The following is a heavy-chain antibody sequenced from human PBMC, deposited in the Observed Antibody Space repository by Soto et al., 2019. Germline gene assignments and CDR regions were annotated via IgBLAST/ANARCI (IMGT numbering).Heavy chain of an antibody. J-gene: IGHJ4*02. V-gene: IGHV3-23*01. CDR2: ISGSGGST. Sequence: GGSLRLSCAASGFTFSSYAMSWVRQAPGKGLEWVSAISGSGGSTYYADSVKGRFTISRDNSKNTLYLQMNSLRAEDTAVYYCAKDRVCIAAAGYYFDYWGQGTLVTVSS. CDR3: AKDRVCIAAAGYYFDY. CDR1: GFTFSSYA. D-gene: IGHD6-13*01.